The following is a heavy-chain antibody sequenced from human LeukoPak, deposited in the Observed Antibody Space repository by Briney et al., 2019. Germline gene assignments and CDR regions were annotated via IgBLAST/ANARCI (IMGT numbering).Heavy chain of an antibody. Sequence: GGSLRLSCAASGFTFSTYAMHWVRQAPGKGLEWVAVISYDGSNKYYADSVKGRFTISRDNSKNTLYLQMNSLRAEDTAVYYCARVSPSYDSSGSVVDYWGQGTLVTVSS. V-gene: IGHV3-30-3*01. D-gene: IGHD3-22*01. J-gene: IGHJ4*02. CDR3: ARVSPSYDSSGSVVDY. CDR1: GFTFSTYA. CDR2: ISYDGSNK.